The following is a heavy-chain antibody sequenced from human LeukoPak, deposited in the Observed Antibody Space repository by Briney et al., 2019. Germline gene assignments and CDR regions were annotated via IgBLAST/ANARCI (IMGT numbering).Heavy chain of an antibody. D-gene: IGHD3-10*01. J-gene: IGHJ5*02. CDR3: ARGVNYHGSGSYLRDWFDH. V-gene: IGHV3-21*01. Sequence: PGGSLGLSCAASGFTFSSYSMNWVRQAPGKGLGWVSSISSSSSYIYYADSVKGRFTISRDNAKNSLYLQMNSLRAEDTAVYYCARGVNYHGSGSYLRDWFDHWGQGTLVTISS. CDR2: ISSSSSYI. CDR1: GFTFSSYS.